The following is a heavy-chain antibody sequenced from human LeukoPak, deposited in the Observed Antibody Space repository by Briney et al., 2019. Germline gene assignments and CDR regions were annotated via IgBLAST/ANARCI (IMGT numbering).Heavy chain of an antibody. CDR1: GGSISSYY. V-gene: IGHV4-59*01. CDR2: IYYSGST. J-gene: IGHJ5*02. D-gene: IGHD3-22*01. Sequence: PSETLSLTCTVSGGSISSYYWSWIRQPPGNGLEWIGYIYYSGSTNYNPSLKSRVTISVDTSKNQFSLKLSSATAADTAVYYCARDREDTYYYDSSGITTGFDPWGQGTLVTVSS. CDR3: ARDREDTYYYDSSGITTGFDP.